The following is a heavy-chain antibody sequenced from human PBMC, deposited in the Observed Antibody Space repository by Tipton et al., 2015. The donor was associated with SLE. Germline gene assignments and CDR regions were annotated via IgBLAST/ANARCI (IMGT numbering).Heavy chain of an antibody. D-gene: IGHD4-11*01. V-gene: IGHV4-39*01. CDR3: ARQFIQYLADPFDN. Sequence: TLSLTCTVSGGSISSTYYWAWIRQPPGKGLEWIGSGSNFYNPSLKSRITISIDTSKNLFSLKLSSVTAADTAVYYCARQFIQYLADPFDNWGQGTLVTVSS. J-gene: IGHJ4*02. CDR2: GSN. CDR1: GGSISSTYY.